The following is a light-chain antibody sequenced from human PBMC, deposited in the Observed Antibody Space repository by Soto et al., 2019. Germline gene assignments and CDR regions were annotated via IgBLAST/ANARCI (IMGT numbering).Light chain of an antibody. CDR1: QSVSSSY. V-gene: IGKV3-20*01. Sequence: EIVLTQSPGTLSLSPGARATLSCRASQSVSSSYLAWYQQKPGQAPRLLIYGASSRATGIPDRFSGSGSGTDFTLTISRLEPEDFAVYDCQQYGSSPYTFGQGTKLEIK. CDR2: GAS. CDR3: QQYGSSPYT. J-gene: IGKJ2*01.